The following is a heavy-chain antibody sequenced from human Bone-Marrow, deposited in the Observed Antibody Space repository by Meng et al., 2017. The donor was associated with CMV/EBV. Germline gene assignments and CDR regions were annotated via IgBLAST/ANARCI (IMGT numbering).Heavy chain of an antibody. V-gene: IGHV3-23*01. D-gene: IGHD2-21*01. CDR1: GSIFSSYA. CDR2: ISGSGGST. CDR3: ARRGGVYCGGDCYDYYAMDV. J-gene: IGHJ6*02. Sequence: GESLKISCAASGSIFSSYAMSWVRQAPGKGLEWVSAISGSGGSTYYEDSVKGRFTISRDNSKNTLYLQMNSLRAEDTAVYFCARRGGVYCGGDCYDYYAMDVWGQGTTVTVSS.